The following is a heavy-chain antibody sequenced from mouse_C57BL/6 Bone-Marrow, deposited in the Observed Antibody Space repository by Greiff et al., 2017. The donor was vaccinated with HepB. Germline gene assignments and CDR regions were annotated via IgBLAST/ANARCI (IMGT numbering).Heavy chain of an antibody. V-gene: IGHV1-19*01. CDR3: ARRNVRGYYFYAMDY. CDR1: GYTFTDYY. CDR2: INPYNGGT. J-gene: IGHJ4*01. D-gene: IGHD2-3*01. Sequence: EVQLQQSGPVLVKPGASVKMSCKASGYTFTDYYMNWVKQSHGKSLEWIGVINPYNGGTSYNQKFKGKATLTVDKSSSTAYMELNSLTSEDSAVYYCARRNVRGYYFYAMDYWGQGTSVTVSS.